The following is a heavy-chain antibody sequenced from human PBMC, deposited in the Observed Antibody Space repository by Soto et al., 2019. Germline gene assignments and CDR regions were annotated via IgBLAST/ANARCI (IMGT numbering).Heavy chain of an antibody. J-gene: IGHJ4*02. CDR1: GDSINSDKYY. V-gene: IGHV4-39*01. CDR2: IYFRGNT. Sequence: QLQLQESGPGLVKPSETLSLTCSVSGDSINSDKYYWGWIRQPPGKGLEWIGSIYFRGNTYYNPSLQTRVTISLDKSKSQFSLKLNSVTAADSAVYFCARLEGLATISYYFYFWGQGALVTVSS. D-gene: IGHD3-9*01. CDR3: ARLEGLATISYYFYF.